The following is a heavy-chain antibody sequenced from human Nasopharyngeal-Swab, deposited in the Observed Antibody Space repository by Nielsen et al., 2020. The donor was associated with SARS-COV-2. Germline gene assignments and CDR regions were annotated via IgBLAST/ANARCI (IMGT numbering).Heavy chain of an antibody. CDR1: GFTFSSYG. Sequence: GESLKISCAASGFTFSSYGMHWVRQAPGKGLEWVAVISYDGSNKYYADSVKGRFTISRDNSKNTLYLQMNSLRAEDTAVYYCAKDSRPKYHYDSSGFPAFDIWGQGTMVTVSS. D-gene: IGHD3-22*01. CDR3: AKDSRPKYHYDSSGFPAFDI. CDR2: ISYDGSNK. V-gene: IGHV3-30*18. J-gene: IGHJ3*02.